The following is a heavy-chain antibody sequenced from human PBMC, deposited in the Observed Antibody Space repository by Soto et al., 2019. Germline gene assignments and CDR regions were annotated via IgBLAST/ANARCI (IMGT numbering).Heavy chain of an antibody. D-gene: IGHD1-1*01. CDR2: INHSGST. Sequence: SETLSLTCAVYGGSFSGYYWSWIRQPPGKGLEWIGEINHSGSTNYNPSLKSRVTISVDTSKNQFSLKLSSVTAADTAVYYCARGDGKRNWFDPWGQGTLVTVSS. CDR3: ARGDGKRNWFDP. CDR1: GGSFSGYY. J-gene: IGHJ5*02. V-gene: IGHV4-34*01.